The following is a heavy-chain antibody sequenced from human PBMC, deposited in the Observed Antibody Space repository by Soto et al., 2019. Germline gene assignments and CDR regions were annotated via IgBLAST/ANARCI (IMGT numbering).Heavy chain of an antibody. CDR2: IIPILGIA. D-gene: IGHD1-1*01. J-gene: IGHJ6*02. CDR1: GGTFSSYT. V-gene: IGHV1-69*08. Sequence: QVQLVQSGAEVKKPGSSVKVSCKASGGTFSSYTISWVRQAPGQGLEWMGRIIPILGIANYAQKFQGRVTITADKSTSTAYMELSSLRSEDTAVYYCAKDRGTGRDYYYGMDVWGQGTTVTVSS. CDR3: AKDRGTGRDYYYGMDV.